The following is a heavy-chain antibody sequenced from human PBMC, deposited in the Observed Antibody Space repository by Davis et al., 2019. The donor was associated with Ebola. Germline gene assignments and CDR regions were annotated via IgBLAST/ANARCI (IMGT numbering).Heavy chain of an antibody. CDR1: GGTFSSFA. J-gene: IGHJ4*02. V-gene: IGHV1-69*13. D-gene: IGHD3-22*01. CDR2: IIPIFGTA. Sequence: AASVKVSCKASGGTFSSFAISWVRQAPGQGLEWMGGIIPIFGTANYAQKFQGRVTITADESTSTAYMELSSLRSEDTAVYYCARDFSYYDSSGYFDYWGQGTLVTVSS. CDR3: ARDFSYYDSSGYFDY.